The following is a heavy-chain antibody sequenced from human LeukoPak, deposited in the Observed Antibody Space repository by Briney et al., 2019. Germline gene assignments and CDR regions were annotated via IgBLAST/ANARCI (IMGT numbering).Heavy chain of an antibody. CDR2: ISHSGSA. J-gene: IGHJ5*02. V-gene: IGHV4-34*01. CDR3: ARRPRGVIIKTWFAP. CDR1: DGSFSGYY. Sequence: KPSETLSLTCNVYDGSFSGYYCSWIRQPPGKGLEWIGEISHSGSANYNPSLKSRVTILLDTSKNQFSLNLSSVTAADTAVYYCARRPRGVIIKTWFAPWGQGTLVTVSS. D-gene: IGHD3-10*01.